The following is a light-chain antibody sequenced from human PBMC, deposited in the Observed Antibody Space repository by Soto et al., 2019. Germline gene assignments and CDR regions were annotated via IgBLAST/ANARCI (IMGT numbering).Light chain of an antibody. J-gene: IGKJ4*01. CDR2: AAS. CDR1: QSISSY. CDR3: QQSYSTLT. V-gene: IGKV1-39*01. Sequence: DIQMTQSPSSLSASVGDRVTITCRASQSISSYLNWYQQKPGKAPKLLIYAASSLQSGVPSMFSGSGSGTDFTLIISSLQPEDFATYYCQQSYSTLTFGGGTKVDIK.